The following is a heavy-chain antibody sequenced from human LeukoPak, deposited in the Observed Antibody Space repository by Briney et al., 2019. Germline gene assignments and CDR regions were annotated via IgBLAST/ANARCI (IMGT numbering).Heavy chain of an antibody. CDR1: GGSISSSSYY. CDR2: FYYSRST. J-gene: IGHJ4*02. V-gene: IGHV4-39*01. Sequence: KTSETLSLTCTVVSGGSISSSSYYWGWIRQPPGKGLEWIGSFYYSRSTYYNPSLKSRVTISADTSKNQFSLKLSSVAAADTAVYYCARLWRAAIDYGGQGILVTVSS. D-gene: IGHD1-1*01. CDR3: ARLWRAAIDY.